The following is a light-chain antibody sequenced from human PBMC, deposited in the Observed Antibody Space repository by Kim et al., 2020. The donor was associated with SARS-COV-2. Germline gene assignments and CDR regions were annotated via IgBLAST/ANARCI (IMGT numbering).Light chain of an antibody. CDR3: NSRDSNDNVV. V-gene: IGLV3-19*01. J-gene: IGLJ2*01. CDR1: SLRSYY. CDR2: GKN. Sequence: SSELTQDPAVSVALGQTVRITCQGDSLRSYYATWYKQKPGQAPILVIYGKNNRPSGIPDRFSGSSSGNTASLTITGAHAGDEADYYCNSRDSNDNVVFGG.